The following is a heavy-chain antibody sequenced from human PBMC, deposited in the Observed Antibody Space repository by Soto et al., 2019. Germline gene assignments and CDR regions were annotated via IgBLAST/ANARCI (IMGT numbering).Heavy chain of an antibody. CDR1: GYSFTSYW. Sequence: EVQLVQSGAEVKKPGESLRISCKGSGYSFTSYWISWVRQMPGKGLEWMGKIDPSDSYTNYSPSFQGHVTISADKSISTAYLHWSSLKASDTAMYYCAMLTMVRGVRNYYYYGMDVWGQGTTVTVSS. CDR2: IDPSDSYT. J-gene: IGHJ6*02. V-gene: IGHV5-10-1*03. CDR3: AMLTMVRGVRNYYYYGMDV. D-gene: IGHD3-10*01.